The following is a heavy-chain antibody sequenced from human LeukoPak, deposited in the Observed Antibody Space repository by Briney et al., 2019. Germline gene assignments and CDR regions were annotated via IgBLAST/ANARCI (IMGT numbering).Heavy chain of an antibody. D-gene: IGHD3-22*01. CDR3: AREATWGYYYDSSGYYSHYFDY. V-gene: IGHV4-4*07. J-gene: IGHJ4*02. Sequence: SETLSLTCTVSGGPISSYYWSWIRQPAGKGLEWIGRIYTSGSTNYNPSLKSRVTMSVDTSKNQFSLKLSSVTAADTAVYYCAREATWGYYYDSSGYYSHYFDYWGQGTLVTVSS. CDR2: IYTSGST. CDR1: GGPISSYY.